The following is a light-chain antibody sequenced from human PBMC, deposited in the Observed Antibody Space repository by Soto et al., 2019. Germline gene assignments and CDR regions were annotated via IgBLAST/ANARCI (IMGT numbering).Light chain of an antibody. Sequence: AIQLTQSPSSLSASVGDRVTITCRASQGIRSDLAWYQQKPGKAPKLLIYEASILESGVPSRFSGSGSETEFTLTISSLQPEDFATYYCQQCRYSSTLGPGTKVDLK. CDR3: QQCRYSST. V-gene: IGKV1-13*02. CDR1: QGIRSD. CDR2: EAS. J-gene: IGKJ3*01.